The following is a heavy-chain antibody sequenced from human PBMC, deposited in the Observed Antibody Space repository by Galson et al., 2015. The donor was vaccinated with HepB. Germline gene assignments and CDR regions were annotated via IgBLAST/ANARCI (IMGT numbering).Heavy chain of an antibody. V-gene: IGHV3-23*01. J-gene: IGHJ3*02. CDR3: AKGVRGVPKAGFDI. Sequence: SLRLSCAASGFTFSSYAMSWVRQAPGKGLEWVLGISSSGATTYYADSVKGRFTISRDNSRNTLYLQMNSLRAEDTAVYYCAKGVRGVPKAGFDIWGQGTMVTVSS. CDR2: ISSSGATT. CDR1: GFTFSSYA. D-gene: IGHD3-10*01.